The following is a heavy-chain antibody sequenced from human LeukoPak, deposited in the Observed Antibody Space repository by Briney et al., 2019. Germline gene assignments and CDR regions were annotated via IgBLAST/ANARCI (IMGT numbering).Heavy chain of an antibody. CDR3: AKEPYYDSSGYYEIDY. CDR2: ISYDGSNK. D-gene: IGHD3-22*01. V-gene: IGHV3-30*18. CDR1: GFTFSSYG. J-gene: IGHJ4*02. Sequence: GGSLRLSCAASGFTFSSYGMHWVHQAPGKGLEWVAVISYDGSNKYYADSVKGRFTISRDNSKNTLYLQMNSLRAEDTAVYYCAKEPYYDSSGYYEIDYWGQGTPVTVSS.